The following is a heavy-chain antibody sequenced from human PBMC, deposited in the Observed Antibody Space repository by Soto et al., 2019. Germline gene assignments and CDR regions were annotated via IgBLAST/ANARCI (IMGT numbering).Heavy chain of an antibody. CDR3: AKERQTYYDYVWGSYRAQDYFDY. J-gene: IGHJ4*02. CDR2: ISGSGGRT. Sequence: EVQLLESGGGLVQPGGSLRLSCAASGFTFSSYAMSWVRQAPGKGLEWVSAISGSGGRTYYADSVKGRFTISRDNSKKTLDLQMNSLRAEDTAVYYCAKERQTYYDYVWGSYRAQDYFDYWGQGTLVTVSS. D-gene: IGHD3-16*02. CDR1: GFTFSSYA. V-gene: IGHV3-23*01.